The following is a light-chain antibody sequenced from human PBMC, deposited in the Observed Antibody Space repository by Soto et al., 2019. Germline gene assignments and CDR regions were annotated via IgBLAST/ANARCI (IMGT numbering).Light chain of an antibody. Sequence: EMVLTQSPATLSLSPGERVTLSCRASQSVSNCLVWYQQKAGQAPRLLLYGISYKATGVPARFSGSGSGTDFALSISSLEPQDFAISYCQQGSDWPPTYTFGQGTKLEIK. CDR2: GIS. V-gene: IGKV3-11*01. J-gene: IGKJ2*01. CDR1: QSVSNC. CDR3: QQGSDWPPTYT.